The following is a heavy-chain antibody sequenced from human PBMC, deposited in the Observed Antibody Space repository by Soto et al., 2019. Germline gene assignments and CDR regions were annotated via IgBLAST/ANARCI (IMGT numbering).Heavy chain of an antibody. CDR2: IYYSGST. CDR1: GGSISISSYY. CDR3: ARPPTASLDAFEI. V-gene: IGHV4-39*01. J-gene: IGHJ3*02. Sequence: SETLSLTCTVSGGSISISSYYWGWIRQPPGKGLEWIGSIYYSGSTYYNPSLKSRVTISVGTSKNQFSLNLNSVTAADTAVYYCARPPTASLDAFEIWGQGTMVTVSS.